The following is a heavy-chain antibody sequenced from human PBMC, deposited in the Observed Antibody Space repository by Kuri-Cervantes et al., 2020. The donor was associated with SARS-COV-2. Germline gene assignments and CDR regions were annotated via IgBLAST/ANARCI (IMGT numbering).Heavy chain of an antibody. CDR3: ARGRTVWIAARLRYYYYMDV. J-gene: IGHJ6*03. D-gene: IGHD6-6*01. V-gene: IGHV4-30-4*08. Sequence: SETLSLTCTVSGGSISSGDYYWSWIRQPPGKGLEWIGYIYYSGSTYYNPSLKSRVTISVDTSKNQFSLKLSSVTAADTAVYYCARGRTVWIAARLRYYYYMDVWGEGTTVTVSS. CDR2: IYYSGST. CDR1: GGSISSGDYY.